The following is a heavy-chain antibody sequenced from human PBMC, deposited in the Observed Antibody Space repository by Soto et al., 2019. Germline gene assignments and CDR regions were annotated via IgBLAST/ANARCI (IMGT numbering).Heavy chain of an antibody. CDR2: IIPMLGVR. CDR1: GGTFSTYG. CDR3: TIGSCSGEVFDI. Sequence: QVQLVQSGAEVKKPGSSVKVSCKDSGGTFSTYGMFWVRQAPGQGLEWMGRIIPMLGVRNYAQRFQDRVTITADKSTTTVHMELSSLRSEDTALYYCTIGSCSGEVFDIWGQGTMVTVSS. D-gene: IGHD6-19*01. V-gene: IGHV1-69*02. J-gene: IGHJ3*02.